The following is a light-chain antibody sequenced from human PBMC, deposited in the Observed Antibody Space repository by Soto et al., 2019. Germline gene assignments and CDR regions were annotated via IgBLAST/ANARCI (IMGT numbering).Light chain of an antibody. V-gene: IGLV3-21*02. Sequence: SYELTQPPSVSVAPGQTARITCGGNNIGTKSVNWYQQKPGQAPVLVVYDDNDRPSGFPERFSGSNFGNTATLTISRVEAGDEADYHCQVWDSSSDSWVFGGGTQLTVL. CDR3: QVWDSSSDSWV. J-gene: IGLJ7*01. CDR2: DDN. CDR1: NIGTKS.